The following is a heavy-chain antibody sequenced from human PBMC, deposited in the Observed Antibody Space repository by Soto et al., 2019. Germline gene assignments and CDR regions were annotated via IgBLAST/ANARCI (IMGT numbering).Heavy chain of an antibody. J-gene: IGHJ6*03. V-gene: IGHV6-1*01. CDR3: ARGSWDDVTGHYYMDV. D-gene: IGHD1-1*01. Sequence: SQTLSLTCDISGDSVSSNSAGCNWIRQTPSRGLEWLGRTYYRAKWYNNYALSVKSRVTVNPDTAKNQFSLQLNSVTPEDTAVYYCARGSWDDVTGHYYMDVWGKGTTVTSP. CDR2: TYYRAKWYN. CDR1: GDSVSSNSAG.